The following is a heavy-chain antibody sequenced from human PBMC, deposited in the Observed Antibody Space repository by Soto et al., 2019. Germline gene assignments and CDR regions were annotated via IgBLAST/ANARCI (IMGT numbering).Heavy chain of an antibody. CDR2: ISAGNGNT. Sequence: ASVKVSCKASGYTFTSYGISWVRQAPGQGLEWMGWISAGNGNTRYSQKFQGRLTLTRDTPGNTAYLELSSLISEDTAVYYCATPQDYDGCLDSWGQGTLVTVSS. J-gene: IGHJ4*02. CDR1: GYTFTSYG. V-gene: IGHV1-18*01. CDR3: ATPQDYDGCLDS. D-gene: IGHD3-22*01.